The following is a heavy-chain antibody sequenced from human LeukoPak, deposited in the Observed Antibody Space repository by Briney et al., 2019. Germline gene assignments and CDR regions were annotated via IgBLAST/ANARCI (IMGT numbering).Heavy chain of an antibody. V-gene: IGHV4-59*08. Sequence: KPSETLSLTCTVSGGSISSYYWSWIRQPPGKGLGWIGYIYYSGSTNYNPSLKSRVTISVDTSKNQFSLKLSSVTAADTAVYYCARHDDYGSGSYYYFDYWGQGTLVTVSS. CDR3: ARHDDYGSGSYYYFDY. CDR2: IYYSGST. CDR1: GGSISSYY. D-gene: IGHD3-10*01. J-gene: IGHJ4*02.